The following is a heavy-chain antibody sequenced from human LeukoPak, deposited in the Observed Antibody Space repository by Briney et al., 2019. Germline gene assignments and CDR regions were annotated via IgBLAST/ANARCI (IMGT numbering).Heavy chain of an antibody. V-gene: IGHV3-23*01. J-gene: IGHJ4*02. D-gene: IGHD2-8*01. Sequence: GGSLRLSWAASGFTFSSYAMSGVRQAPGKGLEWVSAISGSGGSTYYADSVKGRFTISRDNSKNTLYLQMNSLRAEDTAVYYCAKGHCTNGVCLDYDYWGQGTLVTVSS. CDR1: GFTFSSYA. CDR3: AKGHCTNGVCLDYDY. CDR2: ISGSGGST.